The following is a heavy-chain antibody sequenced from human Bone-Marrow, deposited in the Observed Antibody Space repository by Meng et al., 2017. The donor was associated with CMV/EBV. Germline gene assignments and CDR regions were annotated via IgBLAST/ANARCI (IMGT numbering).Heavy chain of an antibody. CDR2: ISWNSGSI. V-gene: IGHV3-9*01. Sequence: GGSLRLSCAASGFTFDDYAMHWVRQAPGKGLEWVSGISWNSGSIGYADSVKGRFTISRDNAKNSLYLQMNSLRAEDTAVYYCARDPHYYYYGMDVCGQGTTVTVSS. CDR1: GFTFDDYA. CDR3: ARDPHYYYYGMDV. J-gene: IGHJ6*02.